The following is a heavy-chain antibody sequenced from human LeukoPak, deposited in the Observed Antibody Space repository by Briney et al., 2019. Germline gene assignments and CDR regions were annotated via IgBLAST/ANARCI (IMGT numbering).Heavy chain of an antibody. D-gene: IGHD3-10*01. V-gene: IGHV1-2*02. CDR2: INPDSGGT. Sequence: ASVKVSCKASGYTFTGYYMHWVRQAPGQGLEWMGWINPDSGGTNYAQKFQGRVTMTRDKSIRTAYMELSRPTSDDTAVYYCARNIWFGESADAFDIWGQGTMVTVSS. CDR1: GYTFTGYY. CDR3: ARNIWFGESADAFDI. J-gene: IGHJ3*02.